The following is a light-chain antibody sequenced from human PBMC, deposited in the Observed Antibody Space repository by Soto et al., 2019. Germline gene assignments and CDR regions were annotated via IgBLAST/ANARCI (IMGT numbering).Light chain of an antibody. V-gene: IGKV1-5*03. J-gene: IGKJ1*01. CDR1: QSISSW. CDR2: KAS. Sequence: DIQMTQSPSTLSASVGDRVTITCRASQSISSWLAWYQQKPGKAPKLLIYKASSLESGVPSRFSGSGSGTEFTLTISSLQPDDFATYYCQQYNRYSLFGQGTKV. CDR3: QQYNRYSL.